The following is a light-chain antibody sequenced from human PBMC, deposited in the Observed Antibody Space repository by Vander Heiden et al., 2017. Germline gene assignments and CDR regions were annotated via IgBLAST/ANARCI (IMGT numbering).Light chain of an antibody. Sequence: DVQMTQSPSSLSASVGERVTITCRASQDITKYLAWFQQQPGKAPKSLIYAASILQSGVPSNFSGSGSGTDFTLTLNSLQPEDFATYYCQQYYLFPWTFGQGTKVEIK. CDR1: QDITKY. V-gene: IGKV1-16*02. CDR3: QQYYLFPWT. CDR2: AAS. J-gene: IGKJ1*01.